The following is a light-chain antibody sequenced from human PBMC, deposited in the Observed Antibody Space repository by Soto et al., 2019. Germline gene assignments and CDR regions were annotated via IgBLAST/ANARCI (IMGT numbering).Light chain of an antibody. V-gene: IGKV1-9*01. CDR3: QHLHWA. Sequence: HLTQSPSSLSASVGARVTITCRASQEISGYLAWYQQTPGKAPKLLIYGVSTLQDGVSSRFSGRGSGTDFSLTISSLQPEDFATYYCQHLHWAFGPGT. J-gene: IGKJ1*01. CDR1: QEISGY. CDR2: GVS.